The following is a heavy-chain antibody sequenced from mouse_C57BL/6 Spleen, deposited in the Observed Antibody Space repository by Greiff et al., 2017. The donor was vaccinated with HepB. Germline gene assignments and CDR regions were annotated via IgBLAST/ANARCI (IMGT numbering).Heavy chain of an antibody. CDR2: INPGSGGT. Sequence: LQESGAELVRPGTSVKVSCKASGYAFTNYLIEWVKQRPGQGLEWIGVINPGSGGTNYNEKFKGKATLTADKSSSTAYMQLSSLTSEDSAVYFCARGEDAMDYWGQGTSVTVSS. V-gene: IGHV1-54*01. CDR1: GYAFTNYL. CDR3: ARGEDAMDY. J-gene: IGHJ4*01.